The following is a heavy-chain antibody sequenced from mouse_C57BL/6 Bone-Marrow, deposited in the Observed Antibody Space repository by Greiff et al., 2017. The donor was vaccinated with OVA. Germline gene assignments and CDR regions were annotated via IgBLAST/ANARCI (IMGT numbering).Heavy chain of an antibody. D-gene: IGHD2-4*01. CDR2: IYPGDGDA. CDR3: ARFDYDSPRFAY. V-gene: IGHV1-80*01. J-gene: IGHJ3*01. Sequence: VQLQQSGAELVKPGASVKISCKASGYAFSSYWMNWVKQRPGKGLEWIGQIYPGDGDANYNGKFKGKATLTADKSSSTAYMQLSSLTSEDSAVYFCARFDYDSPRFAYWGQGTLVTVSA. CDR1: GYAFSSYW.